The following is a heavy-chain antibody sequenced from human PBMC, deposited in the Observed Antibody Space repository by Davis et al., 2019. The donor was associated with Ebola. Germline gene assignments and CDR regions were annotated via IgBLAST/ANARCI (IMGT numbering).Heavy chain of an antibody. J-gene: IGHJ4*02. CDR3: ARDGVKQWLGYFDY. CDR1: GFSFSSYT. D-gene: IGHD6-19*01. V-gene: IGHV3-21*01. CDR2: ISSSGNYI. Sequence: GGSLRLSCAASGFSFSSYTMNWVRQAPGKGLEWVSSISSSGNYIYQTDSLKGRFIISRDNAKNSLYLQMNGLRAEDTAVYYCARDGVKQWLGYFDYWGQGTLVTVSS.